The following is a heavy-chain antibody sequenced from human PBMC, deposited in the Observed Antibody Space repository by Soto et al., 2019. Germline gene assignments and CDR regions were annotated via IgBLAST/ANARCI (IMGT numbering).Heavy chain of an antibody. CDR2: IYSGGST. CDR1: GFTVSSNY. V-gene: IGHV3-66*01. Sequence: GGSLRLSCAASGFTVSSNYMSWVRQAPGKGLEWVSVIYSGGSTYYADSVKGRFTISRDNSKNTLYLQMNSLRAEDTAVYYCARASYGDYEGFYFDYWGQGTLVTVSS. D-gene: IGHD4-17*01. CDR3: ARASYGDYEGFYFDY. J-gene: IGHJ4*02.